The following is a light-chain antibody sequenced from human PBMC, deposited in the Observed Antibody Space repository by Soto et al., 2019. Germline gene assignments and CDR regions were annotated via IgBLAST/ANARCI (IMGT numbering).Light chain of an antibody. V-gene: IGLV1-44*01. J-gene: IGLJ2*01. Sequence: QSVLTQPPSASGTPGQRVTISCSGSSSNIGGNTVNWYQQLPGTAPKLLIYSSNQRPSGVPDRFSGSKSGTSASLAISGLQSEDEADYYCAAWDDSLNGPVFGGGTQLTVL. CDR3: AAWDDSLNGPV. CDR2: SSN. CDR1: SSNIGGNT.